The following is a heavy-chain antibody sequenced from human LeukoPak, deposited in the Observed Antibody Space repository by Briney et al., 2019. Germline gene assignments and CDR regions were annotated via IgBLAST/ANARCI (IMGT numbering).Heavy chain of an antibody. V-gene: IGHV1-69*06. Sequence: ASVKVSCKASGGTFSSYAIRWVRQAPGQGLEWMGGIIPMFGTADYAQKLQGRVTITADKSTSTAYMELRSLRSDDTAVYYCARDGSYYYDSGGYYYVRRFDPWGQGTLVTVSS. CDR1: GGTFSSYA. J-gene: IGHJ5*02. CDR2: IIPMFGTA. CDR3: ARDGSYYYDSGGYYYVRRFDP. D-gene: IGHD3-22*01.